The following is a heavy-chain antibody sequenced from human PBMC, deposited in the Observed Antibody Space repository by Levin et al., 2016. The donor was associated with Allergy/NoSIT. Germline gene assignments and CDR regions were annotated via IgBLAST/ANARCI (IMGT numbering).Heavy chain of an antibody. CDR1: GFTFSSYA. Sequence: GESLKISCVGSGFTFSSYAMTWVRQGPGKGLAWVSTISDSGGTTYYADSVKGRLTISRDNSKNTLFLQMDSLRAEDTAVYYCAKDYRGHGDYHAFDLWGQGTVVTVSS. J-gene: IGHJ3*01. CDR2: ISDSGGTT. D-gene: IGHD4-17*01. V-gene: IGHV3-23*01. CDR3: AKDYRGHGDYHAFDL.